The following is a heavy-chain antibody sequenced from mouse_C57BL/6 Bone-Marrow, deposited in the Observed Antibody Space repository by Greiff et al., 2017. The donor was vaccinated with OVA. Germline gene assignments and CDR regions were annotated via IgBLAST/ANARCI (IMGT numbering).Heavy chain of an antibody. J-gene: IGHJ2*01. CDR3: ARLGIYYDYDEYYFDY. CDR1: GYTFTSYT. V-gene: IGHV1-4*01. Sequence: VKLMESGAELARPGASVKMSCKASGYTFTSYTMHWVKQRPGQGLEWIGYINPSSGYTKYNQKFKDKATLTADKSSSTAYMQLSSLTSEDSAVYYCARLGIYYDYDEYYFDYWGQGTTLTVSS. CDR2: INPSSGYT. D-gene: IGHD2-4*01.